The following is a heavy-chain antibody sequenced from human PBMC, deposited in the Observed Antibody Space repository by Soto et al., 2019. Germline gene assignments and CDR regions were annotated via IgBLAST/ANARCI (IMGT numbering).Heavy chain of an antibody. CDR1: GGSVSSGSYY. Sequence: QVQLQESGPGLVKPSETLSLTCTVSGGSVSSGSYYWSWIRQPPGKGLEWIGYIYYSGSTNYNPSLKSRVTISVDTSKHQFSLKLSSVTAADTAVYYCARAGDLGDFDPWGQGTLVTVSS. D-gene: IGHD3-16*01. CDR3: ARAGDLGDFDP. CDR2: IYYSGST. J-gene: IGHJ5*02. V-gene: IGHV4-61*01.